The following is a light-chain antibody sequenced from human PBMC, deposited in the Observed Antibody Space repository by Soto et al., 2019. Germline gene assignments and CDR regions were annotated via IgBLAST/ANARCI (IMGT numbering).Light chain of an antibody. CDR3: QQYDNWPWT. V-gene: IGKV3-15*01. J-gene: IGKJ1*01. CDR2: GAF. Sequence: TQSQGTLSWSPGGRATLSCRASQSISGTLAWYQQKPGQAPRLLIYGAFTRATGFPARFSGSGSGTDFTLTITSLQSEDFAVYYCQQYDNWPWTFGQGTKVDIK. CDR1: QSISGT.